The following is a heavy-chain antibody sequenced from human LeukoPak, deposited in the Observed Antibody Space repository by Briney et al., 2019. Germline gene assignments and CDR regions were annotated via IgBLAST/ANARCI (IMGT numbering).Heavy chain of an antibody. CDR1: GYTFTTYA. J-gene: IGHJ5*02. D-gene: IGHD2-2*01. V-gene: IGHV7-4-1*02. CDR3: ARGRGAYCSSTSCSRWFDP. Sequence: ASVKVSCKASGYTFTTYAMNWVRQAPGQGLEWMGWINTNTGNPTYAQGFTGRFVFSLDTSVSTAYLQISSLKAEDTAVYYCARGRGAYCSSTSCSRWFDPWGQGTLVTVSS. CDR2: INTNTGNP.